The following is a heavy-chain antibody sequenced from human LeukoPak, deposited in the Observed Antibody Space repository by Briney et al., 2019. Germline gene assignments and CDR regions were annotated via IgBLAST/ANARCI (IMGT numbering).Heavy chain of an antibody. CDR2: ISSSGSTI. CDR3: ARVTSSSWYGNWGNWFDP. J-gene: IGHJ5*02. Sequence: GGSLRLSCAASGFTFSDYYMSWIRQAPGKGLEWVSYISSSGSTIYYADSVKGRFTISRDNAKNSLYLQMNSLRAEDTAVYYCARVTSSSWYGNWGNWFDPWGQGTLVTVSS. V-gene: IGHV3-11*04. CDR1: GFTFSDYY. D-gene: IGHD6-13*01.